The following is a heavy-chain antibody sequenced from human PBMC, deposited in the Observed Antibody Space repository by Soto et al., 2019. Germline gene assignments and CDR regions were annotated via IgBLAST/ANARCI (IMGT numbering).Heavy chain of an antibody. CDR3: TRPTSETTAPFY. Sequence: SSETLSLTCTVSGGSISNDRWSWVRQPAGKGLEWIGRIFASGRTNYNPSLQSRVTMSVDTSKNQFPLTMTSLAAAATAAYYRTRPTSETTAPFYWGQGIPVTVSS. D-gene: IGHD4-17*01. V-gene: IGHV4-4*07. CDR2: IFASGRT. CDR1: GGSISNDR. J-gene: IGHJ4*02.